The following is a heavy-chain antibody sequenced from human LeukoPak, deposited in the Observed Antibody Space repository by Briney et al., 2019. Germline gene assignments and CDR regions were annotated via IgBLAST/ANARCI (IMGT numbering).Heavy chain of an antibody. CDR2: ISYDGKKD. J-gene: IGHJ4*02. CDR1: GFTFSNYA. CDR3: AKSKSTGYCLDY. D-gene: IGHD3-22*01. Sequence: PGGSLRLSCAASGFTFSNYAMSWVRQTPDRVLEWVASISYDGKKDFYADSVKGRFTISRDNSKNTLFLQMNSLRAEDTAVYYCAKSKSTGYCLDYWGQGTLVTVSS. V-gene: IGHV3-30*14.